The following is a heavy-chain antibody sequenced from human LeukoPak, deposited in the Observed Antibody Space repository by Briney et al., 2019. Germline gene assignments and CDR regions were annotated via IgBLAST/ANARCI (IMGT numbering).Heavy chain of an antibody. J-gene: IGHJ3*02. D-gene: IGHD4-17*01. CDR3: AKALTNYDDYDGGTDAFDI. CDR2: IYYDGSNK. Sequence: GGSLRVSCAASGYTFTSYVMHWVRQAPGKGLEWVAGIYYDGSNKYYAETVKGRFTISRGTSKNTLYLQMNSLRAEDTAVYYCAKALTNYDDYDGGTDAFDIWGQGTMVTVSS. V-gene: IGHV3-30*18. CDR1: GYTFTSYV.